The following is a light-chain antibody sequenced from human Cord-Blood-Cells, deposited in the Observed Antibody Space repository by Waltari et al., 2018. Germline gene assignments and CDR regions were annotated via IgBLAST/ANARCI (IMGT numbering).Light chain of an antibody. CDR2: AAS. Sequence: IQMTQSPSSLSASVGHRDTITCRASQSISTYLNWYQQKPGKAPKLLIYAASSLQSGVPARFSGSGSGTDFTLTISSLQPEDFATYYCQQSYSTLYSFGQGTKLEIK. CDR1: QSISTY. J-gene: IGKJ2*03. CDR3: QQSYSTLYS. V-gene: IGKV1-39*01.